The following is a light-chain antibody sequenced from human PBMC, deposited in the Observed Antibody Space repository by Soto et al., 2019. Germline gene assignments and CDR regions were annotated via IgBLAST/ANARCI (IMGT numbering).Light chain of an antibody. Sequence: EIVMTQSPATLSLSPGDRAALSCRASQSVGSNLSWYQQKPGQAPRRLIYGASTRATGIPARFSGSGSGTEFTLTISSLQDEDFAIYFCQQYNNWPPDRTFGQGTKVEIK. CDR3: QQYNNWPPDRT. CDR2: GAS. V-gene: IGKV3-15*01. CDR1: QSVGSN. J-gene: IGKJ1*01.